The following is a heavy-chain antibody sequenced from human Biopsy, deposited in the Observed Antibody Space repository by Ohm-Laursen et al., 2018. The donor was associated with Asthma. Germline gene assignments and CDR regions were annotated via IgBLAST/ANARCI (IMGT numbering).Heavy chain of an antibody. D-gene: IGHD3-10*01. J-gene: IGHJ6*02. CDR1: GYTFNSAG. CDR3: ARAVDYSHYYGIDV. CDR2: ISVYNGNT. V-gene: IGHV1-18*01. Sequence: APVKVSCKTSGYTFNSAGITWVRQAPGQGLEWMGWISVYNGNTKVAQKLQDRVTMITDTSTSTAYMELRSLRSDDTAVYFCARAVDYSHYYGIDVWGQGTTVTVS.